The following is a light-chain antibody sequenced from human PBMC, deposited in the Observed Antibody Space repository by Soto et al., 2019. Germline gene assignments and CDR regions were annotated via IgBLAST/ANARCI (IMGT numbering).Light chain of an antibody. CDR1: QSISSY. CDR3: QQSYSTLPYT. Sequence: DIQMTQSPSSLSASVGDRVTITCRASQSISSYLNWYQQKPGKAPKLLIYAASSLQSGVPSRFSGIGSGTDVTLTISSLQPEDFATYYCQQSYSTLPYTFGQGNKLEIK. V-gene: IGKV1-39*01. J-gene: IGKJ2*01. CDR2: AAS.